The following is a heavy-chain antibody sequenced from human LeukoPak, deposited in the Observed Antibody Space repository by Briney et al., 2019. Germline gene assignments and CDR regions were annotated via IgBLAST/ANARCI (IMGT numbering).Heavy chain of an antibody. CDR3: ARDYYDSSRYYYYYMDV. Sequence: SVRVSCKASGGTFSSYAISWVRQAPGQGLEWMGGIIPIFGTANYAQKFQGRVTITTDESTSTACMELSSLRSEDTAVYYCARDYYDSSRYYYYYMDVWGKGTTVTVSS. V-gene: IGHV1-69*05. CDR2: IIPIFGTA. CDR1: GGTFSSYA. D-gene: IGHD3-22*01. J-gene: IGHJ6*03.